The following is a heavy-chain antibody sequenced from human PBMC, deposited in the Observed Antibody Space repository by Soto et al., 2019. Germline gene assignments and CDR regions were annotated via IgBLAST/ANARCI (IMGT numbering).Heavy chain of an antibody. CDR3: ARAHPYYYYCYGMDV. V-gene: IGHV3-30-3*01. Sequence: QVQLVESGGGVVQPGRSMRLSCAASGFTFSSYAMHWVRQAPGKGLEWVAVISYDGSNKYYADSVKGRFTISRDNSKNTRYLQMNSLRAEDTAVYYCARAHPYYYYCYGMDVWGQGTTVTVSS. J-gene: IGHJ6*02. CDR1: GFTFSSYA. CDR2: ISYDGSNK.